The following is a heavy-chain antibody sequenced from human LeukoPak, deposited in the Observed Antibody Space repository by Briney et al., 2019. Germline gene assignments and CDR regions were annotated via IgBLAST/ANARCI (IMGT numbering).Heavy chain of an antibody. CDR1: GDSVSSNSAA. D-gene: IGHD1-26*01. CDR2: TYYRSKWYN. Sequence: SQTLSLTCAISGDSVSSNSAAWNWIRQSPSRGLEWLGRTYYRSKWYNDYAVSVKSRITIHPDTSKNQFSLQLNSVTPEDTAVYYCARGKWELLSHYWCFDLWGRGTLVTVSS. J-gene: IGHJ2*01. CDR3: ARGKWELLSHYWCFDL. V-gene: IGHV6-1*01.